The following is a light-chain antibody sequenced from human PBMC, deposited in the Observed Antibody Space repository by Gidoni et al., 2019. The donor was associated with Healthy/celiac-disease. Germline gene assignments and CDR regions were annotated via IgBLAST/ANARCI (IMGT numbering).Light chain of an antibody. Sequence: DIQMTQSPSSLSASVGDRVTITCRASQSISSYLNWYQQKPWKAPKLLIYAASSLQSGVPSRFSGSGSGTDFTLTISSLQPEDFATYYCQQSYSTPVEFGQGTKVEIK. CDR1: QSISSY. CDR3: QQSYSTPVE. J-gene: IGKJ1*01. CDR2: AAS. V-gene: IGKV1-39*01.